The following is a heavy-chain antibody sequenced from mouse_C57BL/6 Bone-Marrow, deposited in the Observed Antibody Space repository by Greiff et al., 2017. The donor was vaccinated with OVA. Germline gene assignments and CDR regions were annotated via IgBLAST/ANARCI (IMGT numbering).Heavy chain of an antibody. CDR1: GYTFTSYG. CDR2: IYPRSGST. D-gene: IGHD1-1*01. CDR3: ARGVPYDYGSSPDY. J-gene: IGHJ2*01. Sequence: LEESGAELARPGASVKLSCKASGYTFTSYGISWVKQRTGQGLEWIGEIYPRSGSTYYNEKFKGKATLTADKSSSTAYMELRSLTSEDSAVYFCARGVPYDYGSSPDYWGQGTTLTVSS. V-gene: IGHV1-81*01.